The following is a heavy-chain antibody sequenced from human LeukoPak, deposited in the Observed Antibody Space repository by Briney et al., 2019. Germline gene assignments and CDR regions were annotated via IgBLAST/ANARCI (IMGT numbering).Heavy chain of an antibody. CDR3: ARVVGYSSSWYVGEYYFDY. D-gene: IGHD6-13*01. V-gene: IGHV3-7*03. CDR1: GGSFSGHY. Sequence: PSETLSLTCAVYGGSFSGHYWSWIRQPPGKGLEWVANIKQDGSEKYYVDSVKGRFTISRDNAKNSLYLQMNSLRAADTAVYYCARVVGYSSSWYVGEYYFDYWGQGTLVTVSS. J-gene: IGHJ4*02. CDR2: IKQDGSEK.